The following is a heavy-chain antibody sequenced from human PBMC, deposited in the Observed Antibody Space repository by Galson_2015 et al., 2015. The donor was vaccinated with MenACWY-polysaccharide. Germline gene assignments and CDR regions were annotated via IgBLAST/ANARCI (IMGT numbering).Heavy chain of an antibody. CDR2: MNPNSGNT. V-gene: IGHV1-8*01. J-gene: IGHJ4*02. CDR1: GYTFTSYD. D-gene: IGHD3-3*01. Sequence: SVKVSCKASGYTFTSYDINWVRQATGQGLEWVGWMNPNSGNTGYAQKFQGRVTMTRNTSISTAYMELSSLRSEDTAVYYCARGNPHVLRFLEWLFTDFDYWGQGTLVTVSS. CDR3: ARGNPHVLRFLEWLFTDFDY.